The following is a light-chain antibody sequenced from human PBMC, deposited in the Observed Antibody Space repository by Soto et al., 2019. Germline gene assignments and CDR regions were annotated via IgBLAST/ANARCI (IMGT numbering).Light chain of an antibody. Sequence: QSVVTQPASVSGSPGQSITISCTGTSSDVGNYNLVSWYQQYPGKAPKLMIYEGGKRPSGVSNRFSGSKSGNTASLTISGLQAGDEADYYCCSFALRSTLIFGGGTKVTVL. CDR2: EGG. V-gene: IGLV2-23*01. CDR1: SSDVGNYNL. CDR3: CSFALRSTLI. J-gene: IGLJ2*01.